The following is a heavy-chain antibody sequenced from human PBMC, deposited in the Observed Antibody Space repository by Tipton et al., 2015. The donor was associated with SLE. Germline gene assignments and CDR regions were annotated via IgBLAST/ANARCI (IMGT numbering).Heavy chain of an antibody. CDR2: IYYSGST. CDR3: ARARWYSSGSAMGDAFDI. V-gene: IGHV4-30-4*01. CDR1: GGSISSGDYY. Sequence: TLSLTCTVSGGSISSGDYYWSWFRQPPGKGLEWIGYIYYSGSTYYNPSLKSRVTISVDTSKNQFSLKLSSVTAADTAVYYCARARWYSSGSAMGDAFDIWGQGTMVTVSS. D-gene: IGHD6-19*01. J-gene: IGHJ3*02.